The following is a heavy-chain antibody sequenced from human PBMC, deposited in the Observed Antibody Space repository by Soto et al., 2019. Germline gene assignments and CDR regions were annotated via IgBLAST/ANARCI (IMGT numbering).Heavy chain of an antibody. CDR2: ISYDGSKK. CDR1: GFTFSNYA. D-gene: IGHD6-19*01. J-gene: IGHJ6*02. V-gene: IGHV3-30-3*01. Sequence: QVQLVESGGGVVQPGRSLRLSCAASGFTFSNYAIHWVRQAPGKGLEWVAVISYDGSKKYYADSVKGRFTISRDNSKNTLYLQINSLRAEDTAVYYCATDSSGWYRYYYYFGMDVWGQGTTVTVSS. CDR3: ATDSSGWYRYYYYFGMDV.